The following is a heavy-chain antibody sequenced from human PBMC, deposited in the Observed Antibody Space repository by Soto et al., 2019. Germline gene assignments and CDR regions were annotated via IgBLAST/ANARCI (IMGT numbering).Heavy chain of an antibody. CDR3: ARDVTPGNYDFWSGYYHRYYYYYGMDV. Sequence: VSCKASGGTFSSYAISWVRQAPGQGLEWMGGIIPIFGTANYAQKFQGRVTITADESTSTAYMELSSLRSEDTAVYYCARDVTPGNYDFWSGYYHRYYYYYGMDVWGQGTTVTVSS. D-gene: IGHD3-3*01. V-gene: IGHV1-69*01. J-gene: IGHJ6*02. CDR1: GGTFSSYA. CDR2: IIPIFGTA.